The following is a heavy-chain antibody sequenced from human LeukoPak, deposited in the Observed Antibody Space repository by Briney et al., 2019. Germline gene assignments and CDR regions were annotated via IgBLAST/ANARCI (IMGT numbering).Heavy chain of an antibody. D-gene: IGHD3-22*01. V-gene: IGHV1-46*01. Sequence: ASVKVSCKASGYTFTSYYMHWVRQAPGQGLEWMGIINPSGGSTSYAQKFQGRVTMTRDMSTSTVYMELSSLRSEDTAVYYCARARYYDSSGYYTFDYWGQGTLVTVSS. J-gene: IGHJ4*02. CDR1: GYTFTSYY. CDR3: ARARYYDSSGYYTFDY. CDR2: INPSGGST.